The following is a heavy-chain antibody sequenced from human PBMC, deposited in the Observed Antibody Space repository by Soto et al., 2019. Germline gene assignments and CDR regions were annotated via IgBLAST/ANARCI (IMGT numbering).Heavy chain of an antibody. J-gene: IGHJ4*02. CDR1: GGSISSYY. V-gene: IGHV4-59*01. Sequence: QVQLQESGPGLVKPSETLSLTCTVSGGSISSYYWSWIRQPPGKGLGWIGYIYYSGSTNYNPSLKSRVTISVDTSKNQFSLKLSSVTAADTAVYYCARQGRIAVAGTILYYFDYWGQGTLVTVSS. CDR3: ARQGRIAVAGTILYYFDY. CDR2: IYYSGST. D-gene: IGHD6-19*01.